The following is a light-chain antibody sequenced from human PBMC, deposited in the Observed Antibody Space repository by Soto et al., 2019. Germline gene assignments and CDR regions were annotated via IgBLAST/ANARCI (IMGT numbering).Light chain of an antibody. V-gene: IGLV1-47*01. CDR2: RNT. J-gene: IGLJ2*01. CDR3: AAWDASLNAWL. CDR1: SSNIGSEY. Sequence: QSVLTQPPSASGTPGQRVTISCSGSSSNIGSEYVYWYQQLPGTAPKVLIYRNTERPSGVPDRFSGSKSGTSASLAISGLRSEDESDYYCAAWDASLNAWLFGGGTKVTVL.